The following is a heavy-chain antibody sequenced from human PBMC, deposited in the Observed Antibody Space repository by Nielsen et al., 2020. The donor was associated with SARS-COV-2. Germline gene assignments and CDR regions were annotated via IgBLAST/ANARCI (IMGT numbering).Heavy chain of an antibody. CDR1: GGSISSGGYY. CDR3: ARATGITMIVVVMGAFGI. V-gene: IGHV4-31*03. CDR2: IYYSGST. D-gene: IGHD3-22*01. J-gene: IGHJ3*02. Sequence: SETLSLTCTVSGGSISSGGYYWSWIRQHPGKGLEWIGYIYYSGSTYYNPSLKSRVTISVDTSKNQFSLKLSSVTAADTAVYYCARATGITMIVVVMGAFGIWGQGTMVTVSS.